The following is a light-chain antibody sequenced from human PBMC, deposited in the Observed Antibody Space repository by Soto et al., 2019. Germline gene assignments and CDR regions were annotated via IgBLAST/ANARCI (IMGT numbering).Light chain of an antibody. CDR3: CSYAGSSTSLYV. J-gene: IGLJ1*01. CDR2: GVT. V-gene: IGLV2-23*02. Sequence: QSVLTQPASVSGSPGQSITISCTGTSSDVGGYNLVSWYQQHPGKAPKLMIYGVTKRPSGVSNRFSGSKSGNTASLTISGLQAEDEADYYCCSYAGSSTSLYVFGTGTKVTVL. CDR1: SSDVGGYNL.